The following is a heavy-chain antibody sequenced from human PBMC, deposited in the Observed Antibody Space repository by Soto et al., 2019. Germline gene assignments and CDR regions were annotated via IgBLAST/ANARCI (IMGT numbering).Heavy chain of an antibody. CDR1: GYTFTSYG. V-gene: IGHV1-18*01. CDR3: VRDASSGYRGWWDP. J-gene: IGHJ5*02. D-gene: IGHD5-18*01. CDR2: ISPYNGDT. Sequence: QVQLVQYGTEVKKPGASVMVSCKTSGYTFTSYGISWVRQAPGQGLEWMGLISPYNGDTIYARKFQGRVIVTADTATSTVYMELRSLRSDDTAVYYCVRDASSGYRGWWDPWGQGTLVTVSS.